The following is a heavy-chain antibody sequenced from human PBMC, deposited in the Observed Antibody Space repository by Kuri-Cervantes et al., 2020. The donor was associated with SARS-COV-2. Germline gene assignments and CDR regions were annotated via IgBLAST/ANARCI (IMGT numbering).Heavy chain of an antibody. J-gene: IGHJ4*02. CDR3: AKDRFVVVPAASDY. CDR1: GFTFSSYA. CDR2: ISYDGSNK. Sequence: GESLKISCAASGFTFSSYAMHWVRQAPGKGLEWVAVISYDGSNKYYADSVKGRFTISRDNSKNTLYLQMNSLRAEDTAVYYCAKDRFVVVPAASDYWGQGTLVTVSS. D-gene: IGHD2-2*01. V-gene: IGHV3-30-3*01.